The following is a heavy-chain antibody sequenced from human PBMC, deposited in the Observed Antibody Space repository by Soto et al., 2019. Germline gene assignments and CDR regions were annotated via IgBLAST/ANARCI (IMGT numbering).Heavy chain of an antibody. J-gene: IGHJ6*02. CDR1: GRSISSYY. CDR3: ARDHGSGTYYYYYGMDV. V-gene: IGHV4-59*01. Sequence: PSETLSLTCTLSGRSISSYYWSWIRQPPGKGLEWIGYIYYSGSTNYNPSLKSRVTISVDTSKNQFSLKLSSVTAADTAVYYCARDHGSGTYYYYYGMDVGGQGTTVTVSS. D-gene: IGHD3-10*01. CDR2: IYYSGST.